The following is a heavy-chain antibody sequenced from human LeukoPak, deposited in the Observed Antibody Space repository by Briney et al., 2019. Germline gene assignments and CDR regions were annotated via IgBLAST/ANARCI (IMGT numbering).Heavy chain of an antibody. J-gene: IGHJ6*02. D-gene: IGHD6-19*01. CDR3: TRDLAAVPGPRMDV. Sequence: GGSPRLSCAASGFSFSSYYMSWVRQAPGKGLEWVALINPDGSERYYVDSVKGRFTISRDNAKNSLYLQMDSLGDDDTAMYFCTRDLAAVPGPRMDVWGQGTTVTVSS. V-gene: IGHV3-7*03. CDR1: GFSFSSYY. CDR2: INPDGSER.